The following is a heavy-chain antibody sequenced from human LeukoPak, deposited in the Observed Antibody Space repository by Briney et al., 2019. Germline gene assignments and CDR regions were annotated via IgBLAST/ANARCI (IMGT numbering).Heavy chain of an antibody. CDR2: IGYRGGSI. CDR1: GITFSNYA. D-gene: IGHD6-6*01. V-gene: IGHV3-23*01. CDR3: ARHSSSSGPSFDY. J-gene: IGHJ4*02. Sequence: EGSLRLSCAASGITFSNYAMSWVRQAPGKGLEWVSIIGYRGGSIYYAYSVKGRFTISRDNSKNTLSLQMNGLRPEDTAVYYCARHSSSSGPSFDYWGQGTLVTVSS.